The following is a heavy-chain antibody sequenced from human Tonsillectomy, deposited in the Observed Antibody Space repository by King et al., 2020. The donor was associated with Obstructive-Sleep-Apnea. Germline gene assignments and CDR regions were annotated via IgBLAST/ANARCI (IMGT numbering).Heavy chain of an antibody. CDR1: GFTFSDYA. V-gene: IGHV3-30*04. J-gene: IGHJ6*02. CDR3: ARPISRRYYEYYYALDV. D-gene: IGHD5-12*01. Sequence: VQLVESGGSVVQPGRSLRLSCAVSGFTFSDYAMYWVRQAPGKGLEWVALIIFDGSNKYYADSVKGRFTIARDNSRNTLYLQMSSLRAEDTAVYYLARPISRRYYEYYYALDVWGQGTTVTVSS. CDR2: IIFDGSNK.